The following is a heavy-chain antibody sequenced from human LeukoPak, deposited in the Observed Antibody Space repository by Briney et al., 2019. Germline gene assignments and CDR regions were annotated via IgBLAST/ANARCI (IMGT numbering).Heavy chain of an antibody. CDR1: GGTFSSYA. Sequence: SVKVSCKASGGTFSSYAISWVRQAPGQGLEWMGRIIPILGIANYAQKFQGRVTITTDESTSTAYMELSSLRSEDTAVYYCARVVGSSVDYWGQGTLVTVSS. CDR3: ARVVGSSVDY. J-gene: IGHJ4*02. D-gene: IGHD6-6*01. CDR2: IIPILGIA. V-gene: IGHV1-69*04.